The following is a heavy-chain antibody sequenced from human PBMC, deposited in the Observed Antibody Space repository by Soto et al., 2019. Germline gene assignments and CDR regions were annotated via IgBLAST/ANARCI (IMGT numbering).Heavy chain of an antibody. CDR1: GDSVSSNSAA. V-gene: IGHV6-1*01. CDR3: ARGGFSGWSLPFDY. CDR2: TYYRSKWYN. Sequence: KQSQTLSLTCAISGDSVSSNSAAWNWIRQSPSRGLEWLGRTYYRSKWYNDYAVSVKSRITINPDTSKNQFSLQLNSVTPEDTAVYYCARGGFSGWSLPFDYWGQGTLVTVSS. J-gene: IGHJ4*02. D-gene: IGHD6-19*01.